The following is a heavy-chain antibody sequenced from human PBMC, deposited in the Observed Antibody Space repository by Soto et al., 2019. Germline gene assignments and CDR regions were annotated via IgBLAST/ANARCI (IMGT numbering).Heavy chain of an antibody. J-gene: IGHJ6*03. CDR1: GGSISSYY. Sequence: SETLSLTCTVSGGSISSYYWSWIRQPPGKGLEWIGYIYYSGSTNYNPSLKSRVTISVDTSKNQFSLKLSSVTAADTAVYYCARVLGYSYDYYYYYYMDVWGKGTTVTVSS. D-gene: IGHD5-18*01. CDR3: ARVLGYSYDYYYYYYMDV. CDR2: IYYSGST. V-gene: IGHV4-59*01.